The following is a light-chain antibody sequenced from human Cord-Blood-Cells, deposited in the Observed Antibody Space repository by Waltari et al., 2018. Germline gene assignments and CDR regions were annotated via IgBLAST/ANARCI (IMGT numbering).Light chain of an antibody. CDR1: QNISSY. CDR3: QQSYSTLRYT. CDR2: AAS. Sequence: DRQMTQSPSTLSASVGDRVTITCRASQNISSYLIWYQQKPGKDPKLLIYAASSLQSGVPSRFSGSGSATDFTLTISSLQPEDYATYYCQQSYSTLRYTFGQGTKLEIK. V-gene: IGKV1-39*01. J-gene: IGKJ2*01.